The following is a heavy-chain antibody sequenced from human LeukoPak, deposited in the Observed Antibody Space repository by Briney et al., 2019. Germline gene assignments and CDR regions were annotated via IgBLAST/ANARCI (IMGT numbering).Heavy chain of an antibody. Sequence: TSETLSLTCAVYGGSFSGYYWSWIRQPPGKGLEWIGEINHSGSTNYNPSLKSRVTISVDTSKNQFSLKLSSVTAADTAVYYCVRVRILSKEGDYWGQGTLVTVSS. D-gene: IGHD2-15*01. CDR2: INHSGST. V-gene: IGHV4-34*01. J-gene: IGHJ4*02. CDR1: GGSFSGYY. CDR3: VRVRILSKEGDY.